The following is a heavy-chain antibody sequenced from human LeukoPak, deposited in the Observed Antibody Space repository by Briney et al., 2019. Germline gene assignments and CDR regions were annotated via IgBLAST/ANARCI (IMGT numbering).Heavy chain of an antibody. Sequence: SETLSLTCTVSGGSISSSNWWSWVRQSPGKGLEWIGQIYHSGSTSYNPSLKSRVTISVDKPKNQFSLNLSSVTAADTAVYHCAREKPSRGFDPWGQGTLVTVSS. CDR1: GGSISSSNW. V-gene: IGHV4-4*02. J-gene: IGHJ5*02. CDR2: IYHSGST. CDR3: AREKPSRGFDP.